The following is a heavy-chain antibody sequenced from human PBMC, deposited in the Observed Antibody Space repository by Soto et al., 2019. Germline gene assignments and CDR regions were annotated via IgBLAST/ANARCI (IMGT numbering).Heavy chain of an antibody. Sequence: QVQLVQSGAEVKKPGSSVKVSCKASGGTFTTSAITWVRQAPGQGLAWMGGIIPIFGTAKYAQNFQGRVTITADESTSTAYTALGSLRSEDTAVYYCARDWGAKAGIDDYWGQGTLVTVSS. CDR3: ARDWGAKAGIDDY. J-gene: IGHJ4*02. CDR1: GGTFTTSA. CDR2: IIPIFGTA. D-gene: IGHD7-27*01. V-gene: IGHV1-69*01.